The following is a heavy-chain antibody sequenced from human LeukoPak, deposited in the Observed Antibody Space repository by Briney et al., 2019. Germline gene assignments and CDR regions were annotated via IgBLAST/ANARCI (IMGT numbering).Heavy chain of an antibody. CDR3: ARGVQWLIPTDY. Sequence: SETLSLTCTVSGGSISSYYWSWIRQPPGKGLEWIGYIYYSGSTNYNPSLKSRVTISVDTSKNQFSLKLSSVTAADTAVYYCARGVQWLIPTDYWGQGTLVTVSS. V-gene: IGHV4-59*01. D-gene: IGHD6-19*01. CDR2: IYYSGST. J-gene: IGHJ4*02. CDR1: GGSISSYY.